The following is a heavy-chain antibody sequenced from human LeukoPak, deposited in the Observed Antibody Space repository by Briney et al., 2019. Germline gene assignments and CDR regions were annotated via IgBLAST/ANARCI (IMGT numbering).Heavy chain of an antibody. CDR3: ARLCSSWFAIDY. J-gene: IGHJ4*02. CDR1: GFTFSNHI. Sequence: GSLRLSCALSGFTFSNHIMICVPPAPGKGREWVSSISSSSSYIYYADSVTGRFTISRDNAKISLYLQMNSRRAEDTAVYYCARLCSSWFAIDYWGQGTLDTVSS. V-gene: IGHV3-21*01. CDR2: ISSSSSYI. D-gene: IGHD6-13*01.